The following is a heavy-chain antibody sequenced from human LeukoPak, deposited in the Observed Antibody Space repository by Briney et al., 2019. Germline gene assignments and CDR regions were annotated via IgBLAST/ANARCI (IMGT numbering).Heavy chain of an antibody. CDR1: GGTFSSYA. Sequence: ASVKVSCKASGGTFSSYAISWVRQAPGQGLEWMGGIIPIFGTANYAQKFQGRVTITADESTSTAYMELSSLRSEDTAVYYCARGGYYDSSGPLDPDAFDIWGQGTMVTVSS. J-gene: IGHJ3*02. V-gene: IGHV1-69*13. CDR2: IIPIFGTA. D-gene: IGHD3-22*01. CDR3: ARGGYYDSSGPLDPDAFDI.